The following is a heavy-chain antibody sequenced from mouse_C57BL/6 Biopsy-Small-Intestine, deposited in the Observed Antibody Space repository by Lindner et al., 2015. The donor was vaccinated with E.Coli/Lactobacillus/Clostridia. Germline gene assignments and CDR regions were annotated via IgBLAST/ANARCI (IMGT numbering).Heavy chain of an antibody. CDR2: IDPATGNT. CDR1: GFNIKDDY. Sequence: VQLQESGAELVRPGASVKLSCTASGFNIKDDYMHWVKQRPEQGLEWIGRIDPATGNTKYAPKFQDKATITADTSSNTVYLQLSSLTSEYTAVYYCVRWRSHYAMDYWGQGTSVTVSS. V-gene: IGHV14-3*01. CDR3: VRWRSHYAMDY. J-gene: IGHJ4*01.